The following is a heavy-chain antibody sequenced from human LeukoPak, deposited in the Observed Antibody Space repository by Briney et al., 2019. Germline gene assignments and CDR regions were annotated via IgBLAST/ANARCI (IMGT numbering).Heavy chain of an antibody. CDR2: FNSETGNT. CDR3: ARGGPNKSGWTLDY. CDR1: GYTFTNYA. V-gene: IGHV1-3*01. Sequence: GASVKVSCKASGYTFTNYAIHWVRQAPGQRLEWMGWFNSETGNTEFSQKFKGRVTITRDTFASTAYMELSSLRPEDTAVFFCARGGPNKSGWTLDYWGQGTLVTVSS. J-gene: IGHJ4*02. D-gene: IGHD6-25*01.